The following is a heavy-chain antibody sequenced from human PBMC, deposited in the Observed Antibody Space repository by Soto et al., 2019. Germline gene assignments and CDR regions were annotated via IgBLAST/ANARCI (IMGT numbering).Heavy chain of an antibody. Sequence: QVQLQESGPGLVKPSGTLSLTCGVSGDSFSSSNWWTWVRQPPGKGLEWIGDILHTGHTDYSPSLRSRVTISIDTSKKEFSLNLTSVTATDTAVYYCASSPRRVGGKWYLDYWGQGALVTVSS. CDR3: ASSPRRVGGKWYLDY. CDR2: ILHTGHT. CDR1: GDSFSSSNW. D-gene: IGHD2-15*01. J-gene: IGHJ4*02. V-gene: IGHV4-4*02.